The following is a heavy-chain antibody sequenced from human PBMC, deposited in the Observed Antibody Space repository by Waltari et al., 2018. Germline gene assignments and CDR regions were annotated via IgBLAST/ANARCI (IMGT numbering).Heavy chain of an antibody. Sequence: QVQLQESGPGLAKASQTLSLTCDVPGGSISNLNFYWSWFRQPAGKGLEWIGRIYRSGVTDYNPSLRGRATMFLDMSKNQFSLTVDSLIAADTAVYYCAVSPDTATSRAAFHFWGPGTTVSVSS. CDR3: AVSPDTATSRAAFHF. V-gene: IGHV4-61*02. J-gene: IGHJ6*02. D-gene: IGHD5-18*01. CDR2: IYRSGVT. CDR1: GGSISNLNFY.